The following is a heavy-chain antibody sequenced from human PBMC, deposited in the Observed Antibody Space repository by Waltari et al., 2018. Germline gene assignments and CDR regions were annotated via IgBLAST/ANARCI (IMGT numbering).Heavy chain of an antibody. Sequence: QVQLQQWGAGLLKPSETLSLTCAVYGGSFSGYYWSWIRQPPGKGLEWIGEINHSGSTNYNPSLKSRGTISVDTSKNQFSLKLSSVTAADTAVYYCARGAIEYFQHWGQGTLVTVSS. V-gene: IGHV4-34*01. J-gene: IGHJ1*01. CDR3: ARGAIEYFQH. D-gene: IGHD3-9*01. CDR1: GGSFSGYY. CDR2: INHSGST.